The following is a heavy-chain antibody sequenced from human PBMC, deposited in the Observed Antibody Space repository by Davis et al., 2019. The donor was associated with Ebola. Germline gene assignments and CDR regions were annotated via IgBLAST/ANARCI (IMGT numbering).Heavy chain of an antibody. Sequence: MPSETLSLTCAVSGGSISSSNWWSWVRQPPGKGLEWIGEVYHSGSTNYNPSLKSRVTISVDKSKNQFSLKLSSVTAADTAVYYCARRPAVYYYYYGMDVWGQGTTVTVSS. CDR2: VYHSGST. CDR1: GGSISSSNW. V-gene: IGHV4-4*02. J-gene: IGHJ6*02. CDR3: ARRPAVYYYYYGMDV.